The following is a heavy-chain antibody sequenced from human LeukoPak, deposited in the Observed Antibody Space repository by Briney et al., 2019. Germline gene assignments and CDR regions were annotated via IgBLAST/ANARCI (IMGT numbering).Heavy chain of an antibody. CDR1: GGSFSGYY. Sequence: SETLSLTCAVYGGSFSGYYWSWIRQPPGKGLEWIGEINHSGSTNYNPSLKSRVTISVDTSKNQFSLKLGSVTAADTAVYYCARKSSISGHDYWGQGTLVTVSS. CDR2: INHSGST. J-gene: IGHJ4*02. V-gene: IGHV4-34*01. CDR3: ARKSSISGHDY. D-gene: IGHD6-25*01.